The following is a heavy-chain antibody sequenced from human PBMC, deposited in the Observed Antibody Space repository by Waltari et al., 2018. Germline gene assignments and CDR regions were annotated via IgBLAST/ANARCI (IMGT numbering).Heavy chain of an antibody. CDR3: AKGNTPGYDSSGYGAFDI. V-gene: IGHV3-9*01. CDR1: GFTFDDYA. J-gene: IGHJ3*02. D-gene: IGHD3-22*01. Sequence: EVQLVESGGGLVQPGRSLRLSCAASGFTFDDYAMHWVRQAPGKGLEWVSGISWNSGSIGDADSVKGRFTISRDNAKNSLYLQMNSLRAEDTALYYCAKGNTPGYDSSGYGAFDIWGQGTMVTVSS. CDR2: ISWNSGSI.